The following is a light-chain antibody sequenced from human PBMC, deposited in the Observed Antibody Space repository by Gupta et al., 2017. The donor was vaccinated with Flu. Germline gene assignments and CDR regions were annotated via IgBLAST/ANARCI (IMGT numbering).Light chain of an antibody. CDR3: QQLNNYPIT. CDR2: AAS. Sequence: DIQLTQSPSFLSASVGDRVTITCRASQGLDNYLAWYQQKPGKAPKLLIYAASSLQGGVPARFSGSGSGTEFTLTIRSLQPEDSASYFCQQLNNYPITFGGGTKVEVK. V-gene: IGKV1-9*01. CDR1: QGLDNY. J-gene: IGKJ4*01.